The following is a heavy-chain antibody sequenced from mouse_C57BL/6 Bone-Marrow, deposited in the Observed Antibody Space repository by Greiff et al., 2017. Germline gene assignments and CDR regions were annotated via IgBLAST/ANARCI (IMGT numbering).Heavy chain of an antibody. CDR3: ARERFITRYFDV. V-gene: IGHV1-66*01. Sequence: VQLVESGPELVKPGASVKISCKASGYSFTSYYIHWVKQRPGQGLEWIGWIYPGSGNTKYNEKFKGKATLTADTSSSTSYMQLSSLTSEDSAVYYCARERFITRYFDVWGTGTTVTVSS. D-gene: IGHD1-1*01. CDR1: GYSFTSYY. J-gene: IGHJ1*03. CDR2: IYPGSGNT.